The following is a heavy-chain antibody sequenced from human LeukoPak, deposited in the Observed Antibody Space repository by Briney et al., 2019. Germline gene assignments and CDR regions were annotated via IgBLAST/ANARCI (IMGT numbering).Heavy chain of an antibody. Sequence: TSETLSLTCTVSGGSISSYYWSWIRQPPGKGLEGIGYIYYSGSTNYNPSLKSRVTISVDTSKNQFSLKLSSVTAADTAVYYCAGRSSSTSYYGMDVWGKGTTVTVSS. D-gene: IGHD2-2*01. J-gene: IGHJ6*04. CDR2: IYYSGST. V-gene: IGHV4-59*01. CDR3: AGRSSSTSYYGMDV. CDR1: GGSISSYY.